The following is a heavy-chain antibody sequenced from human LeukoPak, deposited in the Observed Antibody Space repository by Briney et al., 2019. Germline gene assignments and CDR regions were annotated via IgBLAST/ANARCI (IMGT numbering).Heavy chain of an antibody. V-gene: IGHV3-21*01. CDR1: GFTFSSYS. Sequence: GGSPRLSCAASGFTFSSYSMNWVRQAPGKGLEWVSSISSSSSYIYYADSVKGRFTISRDNAKNSLYLQMNSLRAEDTAVCYCARDFWEGATPLGYWGQGTLVTVSS. CDR2: ISSSSSYI. CDR3: ARDFWEGATPLGY. D-gene: IGHD1-26*01. J-gene: IGHJ4*02.